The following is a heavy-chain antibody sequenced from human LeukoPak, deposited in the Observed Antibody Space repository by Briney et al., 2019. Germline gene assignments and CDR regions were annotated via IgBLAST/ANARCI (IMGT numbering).Heavy chain of an antibody. CDR2: ISSSGSTI. V-gene: IGHV3-11*01. CDR3: ARAPDILTGYYAAY. Sequence: GGSLRLPCAASGFTFSDYYMSWIRQAPGKGLEWVSYISSSGSTIYYADSVKGRFTISRDNARNSLYLQMNSLRAEDTAVYYCARAPDILTGYYAAYWGQGTLVTVSS. CDR1: GFTFSDYY. J-gene: IGHJ4*02. D-gene: IGHD3-9*01.